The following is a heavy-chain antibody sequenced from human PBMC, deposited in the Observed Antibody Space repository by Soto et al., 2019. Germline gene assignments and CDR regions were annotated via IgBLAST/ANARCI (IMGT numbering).Heavy chain of an antibody. CDR1: GGSISSYH. CDR3: ARGYYGSGNYYNVDWFDP. V-gene: IGHV4-59*01. J-gene: IGHJ5*02. CDR2: VYYRGST. D-gene: IGHD3-10*01. Sequence: SETLSLTCTVSGGSISSYHWSWIRQTPGKGLEWIGYVYYRGSTNYNPSLKSRVTISVDTSKNQFSLKMSSVTAADTAVYYCARGYYGSGNYYNVDWFDPWGQGTLVTVSS.